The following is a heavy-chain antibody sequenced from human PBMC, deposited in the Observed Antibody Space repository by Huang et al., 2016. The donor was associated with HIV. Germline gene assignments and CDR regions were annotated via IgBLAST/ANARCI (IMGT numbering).Heavy chain of an antibody. V-gene: IGHV1-69*13. D-gene: IGHD3-9*01. CDR2: ILPRLWRA. J-gene: IGHJ6*03. Sequence: QVHLVQSGAEVKKPGSSVRVSCTASGGSFKISGISWVREAPGQGLEWLGGILPRLWRATYAKKMDDGVTITARESTTTVYMHLTSLRPEDTVVYYCASGASYEIWTPYYSGWHYSMDVWGEGTTVTVSS. CDR1: GGSFKISG. CDR3: ASGASYEIWTPYYSGWHYSMDV.